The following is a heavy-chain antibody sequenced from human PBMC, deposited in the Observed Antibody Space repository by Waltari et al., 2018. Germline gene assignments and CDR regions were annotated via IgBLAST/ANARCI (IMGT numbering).Heavy chain of an antibody. CDR3: ARVGGYCSGGSCRGRYYYYMDV. J-gene: IGHJ6*03. Sequence: QVQLQESGPGLVKPSETLSLTCAVSGYSISSGYYWGWIRQPPGKGLEWIGSIYHSGSTYYNPSTKSRVTISVDTSKNQFSLKLSSVTAADTAVYYCARVGGYCSGGSCRGRYYYYMDVWGKGTTVTVSS. V-gene: IGHV4-38-2*01. D-gene: IGHD2-15*01. CDR2: IYHSGST. CDR1: GYSISSGYY.